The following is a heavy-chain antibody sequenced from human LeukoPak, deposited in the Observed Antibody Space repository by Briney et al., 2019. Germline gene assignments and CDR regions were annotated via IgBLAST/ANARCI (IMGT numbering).Heavy chain of an antibody. CDR1: GGSISSYY. Sequence: SETLSLTCTVSGGSISSYYWSWIRQPPGKGLEWIGYIYYGGSTNYNPSLKSRVTISVDTSKNQFSLKLSSVTAADTAVYYCAFSHSSSWYGWFDPWGQGTLVTVSS. V-gene: IGHV4-59*08. J-gene: IGHJ5*02. D-gene: IGHD6-13*01. CDR2: IYYGGST. CDR3: AFSHSSSWYGWFDP.